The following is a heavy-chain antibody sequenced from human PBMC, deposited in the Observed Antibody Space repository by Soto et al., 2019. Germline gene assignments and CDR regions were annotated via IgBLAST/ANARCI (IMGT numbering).Heavy chain of an antibody. J-gene: IGHJ4*02. CDR2: SFSSGGT. D-gene: IGHD3-9*01. CDR1: GFIFSHYG. V-gene: IGHV3-23*05. CDR3: ARDREPDGIWTFDS. Sequence: GGSLRLSCAASGFIFSHYGMHWVRLAPGKGLEWVAESFSSGGTQYADSVKGRFTISRDNSRNMVFLQMNGLRVEDTALYYCARDREPDGIWTFDSWGQGALVTVSS.